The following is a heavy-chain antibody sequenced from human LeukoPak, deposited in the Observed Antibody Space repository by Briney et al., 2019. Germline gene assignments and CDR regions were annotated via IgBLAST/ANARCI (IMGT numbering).Heavy chain of an antibody. CDR3: ARGPRDGYTNN. CDR2: IYYSGST. V-gene: IGHV4-59*01. Sequence: SETLSLTCTVSGGSISSYYWSWIRQPPGKGLEWIGYIYYSGSTNYNPSLKSRVTISVDTSKNRFSLKLSSVTAADTAVYYCARGPRDGYTNNWGQGTLVTVSS. J-gene: IGHJ4*02. D-gene: IGHD5-24*01. CDR1: GGSISSYY.